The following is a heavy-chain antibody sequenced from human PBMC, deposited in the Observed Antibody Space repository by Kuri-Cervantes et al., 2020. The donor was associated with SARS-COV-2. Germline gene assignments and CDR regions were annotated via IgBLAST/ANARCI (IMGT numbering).Heavy chain of an antibody. V-gene: IGHV1-8*01. CDR2: MNPNSGNT. Sequence: ASVKVSCKASGYTFTSYDINWVRQATGQGLEWMGWMNPNSGNTGYAQKFQGRVTMTRNTSISTAYMELRSLRSDDTAVYYCAREGAVAGRGYFDYWGQGTLVTVSS. CDR3: AREGAVAGRGYFDY. J-gene: IGHJ4*02. CDR1: GYTFTSYD. D-gene: IGHD6-19*01.